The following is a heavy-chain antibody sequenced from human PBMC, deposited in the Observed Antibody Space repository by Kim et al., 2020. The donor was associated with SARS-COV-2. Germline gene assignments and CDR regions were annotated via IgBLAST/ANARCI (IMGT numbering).Heavy chain of an antibody. CDR2: INYSGNT. CDR3: ARLVSEHSAVEY. V-gene: IGHV4-39*01. CDR1: GDSISRSSNY. J-gene: IGHJ4*02. Sequence: SETLSLTCTVSGDSISRSSNYWGWIRQPPGKGLEWIGSINYSGNTYYNPSLKSRVTISVDTSKNQFSLKMRSVTAADTAVYYCARLVSEHSAVEYWGQGTLVTVSS.